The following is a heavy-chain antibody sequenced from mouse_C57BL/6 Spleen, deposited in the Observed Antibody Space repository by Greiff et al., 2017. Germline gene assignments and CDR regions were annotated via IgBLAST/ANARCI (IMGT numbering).Heavy chain of an antibody. CDR1: GYTFTNYW. D-gene: IGHD2-3*01. J-gene: IGHJ4*01. CDR3: ARGLRWGAMDY. V-gene: IGHV1-63*01. CDR2: IYPGGGYT. Sequence: QVHVKQSGAELVRPGTSVKMSCKASGYTFTNYWIGWAKQRPGHGLEWIGDIYPGGGYTNYNEKFKGKATLTADKSSSTAYMQFSSLTSEDSAIYYCARGLRWGAMDYWGQGTSVTVSS.